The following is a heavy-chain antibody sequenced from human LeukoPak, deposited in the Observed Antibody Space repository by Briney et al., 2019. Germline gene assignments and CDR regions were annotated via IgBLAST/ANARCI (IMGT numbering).Heavy chain of an antibody. CDR2: IYYSGST. J-gene: IGHJ4*02. Sequence: SETLSLTCTVSGGSISSYYWSWIRQPPGKGLEWIGYIYYSGSTNYNPSLKSRVTISVDTSKNQFSLKLSSVTAADTAVYYCASLYSGSYYRTSNPLFDYWGQGTLVTVSS. D-gene: IGHD1-26*01. CDR1: GGSISSYY. V-gene: IGHV4-59*08. CDR3: ASLYSGSYYRTSNPLFDY.